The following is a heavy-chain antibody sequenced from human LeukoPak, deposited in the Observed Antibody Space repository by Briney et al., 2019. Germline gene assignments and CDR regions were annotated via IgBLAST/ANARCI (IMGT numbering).Heavy chain of an antibody. CDR2: IRSKAYGGTT. J-gene: IGHJ6*02. V-gene: IGHV3-49*04. CDR3: TRAPYSYGYHWYGMDV. CDR1: GFTFGDYA. D-gene: IGHD5-18*01. Sequence: GGSLRLSCTASGFTFGDYAMSWVRQAPGKGLEWVGFIRSKAYGGTTEYAASVKGRFTISRDDSKSIAYLQMNSLKTEDTAVYYCTRAPYSYGYHWYGMDVWGQGTTVTVSS.